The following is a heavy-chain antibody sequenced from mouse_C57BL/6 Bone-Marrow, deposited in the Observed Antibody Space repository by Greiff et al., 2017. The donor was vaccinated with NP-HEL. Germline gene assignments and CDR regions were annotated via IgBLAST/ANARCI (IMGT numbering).Heavy chain of an antibody. J-gene: IGHJ1*03. D-gene: IGHD1-1*01. V-gene: IGHV1-62-2*01. Sequence: QVQLKQSGAELVKPGASVKLSCKASGYTFTEYTIHWVKQRSGQGLEWIGWFYPGSGSIKYNEKFKDKATLTADKSSSTVYMELSRLTSEDSAVYFCARHEDQDYGSSYEWYFDVWGTGTTVTVSS. CDR2: FYPGSGSI. CDR3: ARHEDQDYGSSYEWYFDV. CDR1: GYTFTEYT.